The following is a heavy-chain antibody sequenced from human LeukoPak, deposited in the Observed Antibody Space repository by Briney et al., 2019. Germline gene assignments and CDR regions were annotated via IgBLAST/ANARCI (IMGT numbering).Heavy chain of an antibody. V-gene: IGHV3-23*01. J-gene: IGHJ4*02. CDR3: AKDQAVYDIPPDY. CDR2: ISGSGGST. Sequence: GGSLRLSCAASGFIFSSYAMSWVRQAPGKGLEWVSAISGSGGSTYYADSVKGRFTISRDNSKNTLYLQMNSLRAEDTAVYYCAKDQAVYDIPPDYWGQGTLVTVSS. D-gene: IGHD5/OR15-5a*01. CDR1: GFIFSSYA.